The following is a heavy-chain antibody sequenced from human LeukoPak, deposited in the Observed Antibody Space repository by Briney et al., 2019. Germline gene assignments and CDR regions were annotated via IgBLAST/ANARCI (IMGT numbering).Heavy chain of an antibody. CDR3: TRDSSYGDYSTAFDY. V-gene: IGHV3-23*01. J-gene: IGHJ4*02. D-gene: IGHD4-17*01. CDR2: IGSTT. CDR1: GFIFSNYA. Sequence: GGSLRLSCAASGFIFSNYAMTWVRQAPGEGLEWVSSIGSTTDYSDSVKGRFTISRGNSKNTLYLQMNSLRADDTAVYYCTRDSSYGDYSTAFDYWGQGALVTVSS.